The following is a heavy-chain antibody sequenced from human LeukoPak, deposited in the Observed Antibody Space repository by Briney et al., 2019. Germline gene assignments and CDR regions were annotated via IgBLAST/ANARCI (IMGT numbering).Heavy chain of an antibody. V-gene: IGHV3-7*01. Sequence: GGSLRLSCAVSGLTFSSSWMDWVRQAPGKGLEWVASINPDGNKKYSADSVKGRFTISRDNAENSLYLQTNSLRVEDTAFYYCARDLAYSRLDYWGQGMLVTVSS. CDR3: ARDLAYSRLDY. J-gene: IGHJ4*02. CDR2: INPDGNKK. D-gene: IGHD5-18*01. CDR1: GLTFSSSW.